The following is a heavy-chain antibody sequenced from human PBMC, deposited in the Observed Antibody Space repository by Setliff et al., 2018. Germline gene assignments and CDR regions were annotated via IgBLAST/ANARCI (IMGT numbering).Heavy chain of an antibody. J-gene: IGHJ6*03. D-gene: IGHD4-4*01. CDR2: IIPIFGTA. V-gene: IGHV1-69*05. CDR3: ARADYIRYFYMDA. Sequence: ASVKVSCKASGDTFSSYAINWVRQAPGQGLEWMGGIIPIFGTANYAQKFQGRLTITTVGSTSTAYMELSSLRSEDTAVYYCARADYIRYFYMDAWGKGTMVTVSS. CDR1: GDTFSSYA.